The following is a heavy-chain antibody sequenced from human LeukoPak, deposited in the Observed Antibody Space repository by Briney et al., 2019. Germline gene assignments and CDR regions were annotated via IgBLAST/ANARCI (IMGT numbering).Heavy chain of an antibody. CDR3: ARLAQWLVRGRFDY. CDR1: GGSVSSGSYY. J-gene: IGHJ4*02. CDR2: IYYSGST. Sequence: SETLSLTCTVSGGSVSSGSYYWSWIRQPPGKGLEWIGYIYYSGSTNYNPSLKSRVTISVDTSKNQFSLKLSSVTAADTAVYYCARLAQWLVRGRFDYWGQGTLVTVSS. D-gene: IGHD6-19*01. V-gene: IGHV4-61*01.